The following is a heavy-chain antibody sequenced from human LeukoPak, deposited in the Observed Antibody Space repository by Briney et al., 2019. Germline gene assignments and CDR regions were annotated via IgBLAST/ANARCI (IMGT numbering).Heavy chain of an antibody. CDR3: AREMSGSNDAFDI. CDR2: IYKTGDT. D-gene: IGHD3-10*01. CDR1: GFTLSSYD. V-gene: IGHV3-13*01. J-gene: IGHJ3*02. Sequence: GGSLRLSCVASGFTLSSYDMHWVRQTTGESLEWVSIIYKTGDTYYPDSVKCRFTISRESAKNSLYLQMNSLRAGDTAVYYCAREMSGSNDAFDIWGQGTMVTVSS.